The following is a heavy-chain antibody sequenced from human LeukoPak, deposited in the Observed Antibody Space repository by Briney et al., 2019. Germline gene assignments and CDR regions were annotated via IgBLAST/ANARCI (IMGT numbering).Heavy chain of an antibody. CDR2: INPNSGGT. J-gene: IGHJ5*02. D-gene: IGHD2-21*01. V-gene: IGHV1-2*02. CDR1: GYSFTAYY. Sequence: ASVKVSCMTSGYSFTAYYMHWVRQAPGQGLEWMGWINPNSGGTSSAQKFQGRVTMTRDTSITTVYMEVSWLTSDDTAIYYCARADRLHGGPYLIGPWGQGTLVPVSS. CDR3: ARADRLHGGPYLIGP.